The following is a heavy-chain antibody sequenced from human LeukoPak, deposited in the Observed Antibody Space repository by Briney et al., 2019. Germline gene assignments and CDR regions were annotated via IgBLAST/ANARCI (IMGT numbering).Heavy chain of an antibody. Sequence: SETLSLTCAVYGGSFSGYYWSWIRQPPGKGLEWIGEINHSGSANYNPSLKSRVTISVDTSKNQFSLKLSSVTAADTAVYYCARVYGSSWRKFSSEYFQHWGQGTLVTVSS. CDR1: GGSFSGYY. CDR2: INHSGSA. J-gene: IGHJ1*01. CDR3: ARVYGSSWRKFSSEYFQH. D-gene: IGHD6-13*01. V-gene: IGHV4-34*01.